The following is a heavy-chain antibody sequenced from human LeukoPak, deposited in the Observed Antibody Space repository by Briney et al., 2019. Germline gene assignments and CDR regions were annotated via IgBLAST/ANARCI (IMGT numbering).Heavy chain of an antibody. V-gene: IGHV1-18*01. CDR1: GYTFTSYG. D-gene: IGHD2-15*01. CDR2: ISAYNGNT. CDR3: AREAGDIAVVVAAQLGPYFDY. Sequence: ASVKVSCKASGYTFTSYGISWVRQAPGQGLEWMGWISAYNGNTNYAQKLQGRVTMTTDTSTSTAYMELRSLRSDDTAVYYCAREAGDIAVVVAAQLGPYFDYWGQGTLVTVSS. J-gene: IGHJ4*02.